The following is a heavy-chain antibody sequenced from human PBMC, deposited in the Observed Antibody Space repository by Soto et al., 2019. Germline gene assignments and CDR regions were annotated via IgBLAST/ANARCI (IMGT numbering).Heavy chain of an antibody. V-gene: IGHV1-2*04. D-gene: IGHD1-26*01. Sequence: ASVQVSCKASGYTFTVYYMHWVRQAPGQGLEWMGWINPNSGGTNYAQKFQGWVTMTRDTSISTAYMELSRLRSDDTAVYYRARALIVGATTPNFDYWGQGTLVTVSS. CDR1: GYTFTVYY. J-gene: IGHJ4*02. CDR2: INPNSGGT. CDR3: ARALIVGATTPNFDY.